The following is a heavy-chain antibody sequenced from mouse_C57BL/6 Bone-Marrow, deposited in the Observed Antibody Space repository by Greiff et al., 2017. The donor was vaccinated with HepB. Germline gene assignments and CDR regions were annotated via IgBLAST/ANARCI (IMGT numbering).Heavy chain of an antibody. CDR2: IYPRSGNT. CDR1: GYTFTSYG. J-gene: IGHJ1*03. Sequence: VKLMESGAELARPGASVKLSCKASGYTFTSYGISWVKQRTGQGLEWIGEIYPRSGNTYYNEKFKGKATLTADKSSSTAYMELRSLTSEDSAVYFCAIYYYGSSLDVWGTGTTVTVSS. V-gene: IGHV1-81*01. D-gene: IGHD1-1*01. CDR3: AIYYYGSSLDV.